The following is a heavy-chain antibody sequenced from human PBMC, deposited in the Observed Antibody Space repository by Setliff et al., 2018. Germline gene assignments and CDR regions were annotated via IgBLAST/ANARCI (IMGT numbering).Heavy chain of an antibody. CDR3: ARNIMIFGVVNTAEYFQH. CDR1: GYTFTDFG. Sequence: ASVKVSCKASGYTFTDFGINWVRQAPGQGLEWMGWISPYTGNTYSAQRFQGRVTLTTDTSTSTAYMEVKSLTSDDTAVYYCARNIMIFGVVNTAEYFQHWGQGTLVTVSS. V-gene: IGHV1-18*01. CDR2: ISPYTGNT. J-gene: IGHJ1*01. D-gene: IGHD3-3*01.